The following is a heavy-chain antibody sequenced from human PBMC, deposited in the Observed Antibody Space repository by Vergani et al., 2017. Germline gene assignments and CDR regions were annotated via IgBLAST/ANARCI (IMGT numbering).Heavy chain of an antibody. CDR2: ISSGGGDI. D-gene: IGHD3-10*01. Sequence: EVQLLESGGGLVQPGGSRRLSCAGAGYTFDTYTMAYVRQAPGKGIECVATISSGGGDIFYADSVKGRFTISRDNSKNTLFLQMNSLKDEDTAVYYCTTAWGLYYLHGEYFQYWGRGTLVSVSS. J-gene: IGHJ1*01. V-gene: IGHV3-23*01. CDR3: TTAWGLYYLHGEYFQY. CDR1: GYTFDTYT.